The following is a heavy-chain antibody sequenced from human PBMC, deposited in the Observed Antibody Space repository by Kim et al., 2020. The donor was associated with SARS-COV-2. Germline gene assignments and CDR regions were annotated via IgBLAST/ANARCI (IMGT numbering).Heavy chain of an antibody. J-gene: IGHJ4*02. CDR3: AKDGDGYNQVQTYYFDY. V-gene: IGHV3-23*01. D-gene: IGHD5-12*01. Sequence: VKGRFTISRDNSKNTLYLQMNSLRAEDTAVYYCAKDGDGYNQVQTYYFDYWGQGTLVTVSS.